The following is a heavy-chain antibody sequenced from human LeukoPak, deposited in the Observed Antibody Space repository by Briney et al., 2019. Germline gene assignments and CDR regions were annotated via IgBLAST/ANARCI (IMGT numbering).Heavy chain of an antibody. Sequence: VASVKVSCTASGYTFTSYYMHWVRQAPGQGLEWMGIINPSGGSTSYAEKFQGRVTMTRDTSTSTVYMELSSLRSEDTAVYYCARDGGYCSGGSWHAFDYWGQGTLVTVSS. J-gene: IGHJ4*02. CDR2: INPSGGST. D-gene: IGHD2-15*01. CDR1: GYTFTSYY. CDR3: ARDGGYCSGGSWHAFDY. V-gene: IGHV1-46*01.